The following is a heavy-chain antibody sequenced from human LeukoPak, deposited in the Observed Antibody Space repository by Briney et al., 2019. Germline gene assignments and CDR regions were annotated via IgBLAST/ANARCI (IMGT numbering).Heavy chain of an antibody. J-gene: IGHJ4*02. CDR1: GYTFTDYY. D-gene: IGHD3-16*01. CDR3: ARDGGLDS. Sequence: ASVKVSCKASGYTFTDYYMHWVRQAPGQGLEWMGWINPNSGGTNCAQKFQDRVTMTRDTFISTAYMELSRLRSDDTALYYCARDGGLDSWGQGTLVTVSS. CDR2: INPNSGGT. V-gene: IGHV1-2*02.